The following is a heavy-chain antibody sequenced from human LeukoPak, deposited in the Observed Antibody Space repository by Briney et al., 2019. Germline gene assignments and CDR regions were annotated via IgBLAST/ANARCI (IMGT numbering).Heavy chain of an antibody. D-gene: IGHD4-11*01. Sequence: SETLSLTCTVSGGSISGGYWSWIRQPPGRGLEWIGYVYTSGSTNYNPSLKSRVTISVDTSKSQFALKLSSLTAADTAVYYCAKSYFDYSTYYSYYFNLWGQGALVTVSS. V-gene: IGHV4-4*09. J-gene: IGHJ4*02. CDR3: AKSYFDYSTYYSYYFNL. CDR2: VYTSGST. CDR1: GGSISGGY.